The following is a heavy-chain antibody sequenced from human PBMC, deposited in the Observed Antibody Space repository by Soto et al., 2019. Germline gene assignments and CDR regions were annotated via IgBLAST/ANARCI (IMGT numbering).Heavy chain of an antibody. Sequence: GGSLRLSCAASGFTFSSSWMHWVRQAPGKGLVWVSRINSDGSSKNYADSVKGRFTISRDNAKNTLYLQMNSLRAEDTAVYYCARANWDYGYDYWGQGTLVTVSS. V-gene: IGHV3-74*01. J-gene: IGHJ4*02. D-gene: IGHD3-16*01. CDR2: INSDGSSK. CDR3: ARANWDYGYDY. CDR1: GFTFSSSW.